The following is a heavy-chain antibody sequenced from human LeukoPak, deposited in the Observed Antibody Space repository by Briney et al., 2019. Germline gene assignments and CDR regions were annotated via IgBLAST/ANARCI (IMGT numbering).Heavy chain of an antibody. CDR1: GYTFTDFY. Sequence: ASVKVSCKASGYTFTDFYMQWVRQAPGQGLEWMGWINPNNGDTKYAQKFLGRVTMTRDTSATTAYMELSRLRSDDTAVYYCAGDPGTVYYSNNFDHWGQGTLVTVSS. CDR2: INPNNGDT. J-gene: IGHJ4*02. V-gene: IGHV1-2*02. CDR3: AGDPGTVYYSNNFDH. D-gene: IGHD3-9*01.